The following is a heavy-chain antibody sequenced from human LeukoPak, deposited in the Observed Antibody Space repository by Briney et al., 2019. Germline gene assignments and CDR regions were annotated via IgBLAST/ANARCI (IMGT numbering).Heavy chain of an antibody. CDR2: ILYDGSNK. Sequence: GGSLRLSCVASGFTFSSYAMHWVRQAPGKGLEWVAVILYDGSNKYYADSVKGRFTISRDNSKNTLYLQMNSLRAEDAAVYYCARDRVGATDYFDYWGQGTLVTVSS. CDR3: ARDRVGATDYFDY. V-gene: IGHV3-30-3*01. CDR1: GFTFSSYA. J-gene: IGHJ4*02. D-gene: IGHD1-26*01.